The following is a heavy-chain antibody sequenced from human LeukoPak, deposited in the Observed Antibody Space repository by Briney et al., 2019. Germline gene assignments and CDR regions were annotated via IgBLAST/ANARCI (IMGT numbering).Heavy chain of an antibody. D-gene: IGHD2-15*01. J-gene: IGHJ4*02. CDR2: IYYSGST. CDR1: GGSISSYY. Sequence: PSETLSLTCTVSGGSISSYYWSWIRQHPGKGLEWIGYIYYSGSTYYNPSLKSRVTISVDTSKNQFSLKLSSVTAADTAVYYCARDLVGLYYFDYWGQGTLVTVSS. V-gene: IGHV4-59*06. CDR3: ARDLVGLYYFDY.